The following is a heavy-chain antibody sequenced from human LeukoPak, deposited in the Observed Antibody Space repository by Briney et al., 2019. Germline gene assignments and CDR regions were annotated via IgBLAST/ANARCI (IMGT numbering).Heavy chain of an antibody. J-gene: IGHJ4*02. V-gene: IGHV3-23*01. Sequence: GGSLRLSCAASGFTFSSYAMSWVRQAPGKGLVWVSAISGSGGSTYYADSVKGRFTISRDNSKNTLYLQMNSLRAEDTAVYYCAKVRSPVVAALSFDYWGQGTLVTVSS. CDR2: ISGSGGST. D-gene: IGHD2-15*01. CDR1: GFTFSSYA. CDR3: AKVRSPVVAALSFDY.